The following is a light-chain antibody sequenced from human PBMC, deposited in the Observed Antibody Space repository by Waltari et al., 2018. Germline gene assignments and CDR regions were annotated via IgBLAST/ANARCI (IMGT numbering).Light chain of an antibody. V-gene: IGKV3-11*01. CDR3: QQRYNWPLT. CDR2: DAS. Sequence: EIVLTQSPATLSLSPGEPATLPGRASQSINSYLAWYQQKPGQAPRLLICDASNRATGGPARFSGSGSGSDCTRTISSLDPEDFAVYYWQQRYNWPLTSGQGTRLEIK. J-gene: IGKJ5*01. CDR1: QSINSY.